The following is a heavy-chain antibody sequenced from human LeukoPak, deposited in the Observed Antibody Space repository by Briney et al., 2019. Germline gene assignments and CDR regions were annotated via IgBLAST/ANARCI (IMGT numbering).Heavy chain of an antibody. J-gene: IGHJ4*02. Sequence: GGSLRLSCAASGFNFSAYAMNWVRQAPGKGLEWVSYISSRSTTIYYADSVKGRFTISRDNAKNSLYLQMNSLRAEDTAVYYCVRGGFDYWGQGTLVTVSS. CDR1: GFNFSAYA. CDR2: ISSRSTTI. CDR3: VRGGFDY. V-gene: IGHV3-48*04.